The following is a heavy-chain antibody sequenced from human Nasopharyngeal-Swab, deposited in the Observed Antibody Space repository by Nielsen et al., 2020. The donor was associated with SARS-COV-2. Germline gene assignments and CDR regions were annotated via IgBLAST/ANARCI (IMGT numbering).Heavy chain of an antibody. J-gene: IGHJ6*03. CDR3: ARKAGLLPYYMDV. Sequence: GGSLRLSCAASGFTFCDYYMSWIRQAPGKGLEWVSYISSSGSTIYYADSVKGRFTISRDNAKNSLYLQMNSLRAEDTAVYYCARKAGLLPYYMDVWGKGTTVTVSS. CDR2: ISSSGSTI. CDR1: GFTFCDYY. V-gene: IGHV3-11*04. D-gene: IGHD2-15*01.